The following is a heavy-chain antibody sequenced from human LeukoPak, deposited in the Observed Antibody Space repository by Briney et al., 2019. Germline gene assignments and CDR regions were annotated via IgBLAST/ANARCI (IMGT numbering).Heavy chain of an antibody. CDR2: ISYDGSNK. V-gene: IGHV3-30-3*01. CDR3: ARDFLGYCSGGSCQRSYFFDY. Sequence: GGSLRLSCAASGFTFSNYAMHWVRQAPREGLERVAVISYDGSNKYYADSVKVRFTISRDNSKNMLYLQMNSLRAEDTAVYYCARDFLGYCSGGSCQRSYFFDYWGQGTLVTVSS. D-gene: IGHD2-15*01. CDR1: GFTFSNYA. J-gene: IGHJ4*02.